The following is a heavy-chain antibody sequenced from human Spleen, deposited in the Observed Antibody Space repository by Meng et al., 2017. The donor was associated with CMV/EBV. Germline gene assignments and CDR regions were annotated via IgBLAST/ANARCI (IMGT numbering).Heavy chain of an antibody. V-gene: IGHV3-74*01. D-gene: IGHD3/OR15-3a*01. CDR2: IDSDGSRA. CDR3: ARGSDFTNMDV. CDR1: GFTFSSYW. J-gene: IGHJ6*02. Sequence: SCAASGFTFSSYWMHWVRQAPGKGLVWVSRIDSDGSRASHADSVKGRFTISRDNAKNTLYLQMNSLRAEDTAVYYCARGSDFTNMDVWGQGTTVTVSS.